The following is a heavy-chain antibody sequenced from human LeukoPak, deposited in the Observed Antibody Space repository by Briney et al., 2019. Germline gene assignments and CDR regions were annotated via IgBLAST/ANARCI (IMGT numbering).Heavy chain of an antibody. D-gene: IGHD3-10*01. J-gene: IGHJ6*02. CDR3: ARDPGLLWFGELSGHDWDYYYYGMDV. CDR1: GGSISSSSYY. V-gene: IGHV4-39*07. CDR2: IYYSGST. Sequence: SETLSLTCTVSGGSISSSSYYWGWIRQPPGKGLEWIGSIYYSGSTYYNPSLKSRVTISVDTSKNQFSLKLSSVTAADTAVYYCARDPGLLWFGELSGHDWDYYYYGMDVWGQGTTVTVSS.